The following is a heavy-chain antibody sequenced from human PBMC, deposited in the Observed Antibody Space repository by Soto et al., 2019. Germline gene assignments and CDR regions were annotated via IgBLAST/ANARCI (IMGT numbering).Heavy chain of an antibody. J-gene: IGHJ4*02. CDR2: ISNSDYTT. CDR1: GFTFSDYY. CDR3: ASGKWSLDY. D-gene: IGHD2-15*01. Sequence: GGSLRLSCAASGFTFSDYYMSWIRQAPGKGLEWVSYISNSDYTTYYTDSVKGRFTISRDNAKNSLYLQLNGLRVEDTAVYYCASGKWSLDYWGQGILVTVSS. V-gene: IGHV3-11*01.